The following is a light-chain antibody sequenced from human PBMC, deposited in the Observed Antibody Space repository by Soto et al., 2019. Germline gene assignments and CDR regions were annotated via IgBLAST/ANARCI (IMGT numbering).Light chain of an antibody. J-gene: IGKJ5*01. CDR2: GAS. V-gene: IGKV3-15*01. CDR1: QSLSSN. Sequence: EIVMTQSPATLSVSPGERVTLSCRASQSLSSNLAWYQQKPGQAPRLLIYGASTRATDIPARFSGSGSGTEFTLTISSLQSEDFAVYYCKQYNNWPPSTFGQGTRLEI. CDR3: KQYNNWPPST.